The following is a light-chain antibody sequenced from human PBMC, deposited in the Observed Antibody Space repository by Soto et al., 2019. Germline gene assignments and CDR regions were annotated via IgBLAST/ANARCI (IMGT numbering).Light chain of an antibody. CDR3: QQSERDPYT. CDR2: GAS. CDR1: QGIRTY. V-gene: IGKV1-9*01. Sequence: DIQLTQSPSFLSASVGDRVTITCRASQGIRTYLVWYQQRPGKSAKLLIYGASTLQSGVPSRFSGSGSGTEFTLPISSLQPQDFETYSCQQSERDPYTFGPGT. J-gene: IGKJ2*01.